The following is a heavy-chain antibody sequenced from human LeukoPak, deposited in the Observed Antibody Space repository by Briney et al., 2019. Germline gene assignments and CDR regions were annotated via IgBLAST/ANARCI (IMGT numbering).Heavy chain of an antibody. D-gene: IGHD3-22*01. J-gene: IGHJ4*02. CDR3: ARGRDDSSGYYYGSYDY. CDR2: IIPIFGTA. V-gene: IGHV1-69*13. CDR1: GGTFSSYA. Sequence: GASVKVSCKASGGTFSSYAISWVRQAPGQGLEWMGGIIPIFGTANYAQKFQGRVTITADESTSTAYMELSSLRSEDTAVYYCARGRDDSSGYYYGSYDYWGQGTLSPSPQ.